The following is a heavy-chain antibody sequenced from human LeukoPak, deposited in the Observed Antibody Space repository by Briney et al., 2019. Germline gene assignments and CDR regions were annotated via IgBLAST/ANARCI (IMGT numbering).Heavy chain of an antibody. CDR1: GFTFSSYA. CDR2: ISGGGGST. J-gene: IGHJ3*02. CDR3: AKVPNYYDSSGYNDAFDI. Sequence: GGSLRLSCAASGFTFSSYAMSWVRQAPGKGLEWVSVISGGGGSTYFADSVKGRFTISRDDSKNTLYLQMNSLRAEDTAVYYCAKVPNYYDSSGYNDAFDIWGQGTMVTVSS. V-gene: IGHV3-23*01. D-gene: IGHD3-22*01.